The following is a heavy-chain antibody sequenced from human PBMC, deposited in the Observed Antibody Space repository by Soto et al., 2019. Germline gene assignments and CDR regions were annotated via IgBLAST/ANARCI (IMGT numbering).Heavy chain of an antibody. CDR1: GFSINNGGVG. CDR2: LYWNDDA. J-gene: IGHJ4*02. CDR3: AKRRALSNDSFFDQ. D-gene: IGHD4-4*01. Sequence: QITLKESGQTLVKPTQTLTLVCTLSGFSINNGGVGVGWIRQPPGKAPEWLALLYWNDDAWYSPSLRYRLSVTKHFSKNQVVLTMTHMAPVDAGTFYCAKRRALSNDSFFDQWGQGALVTVSS. V-gene: IGHV2-5*01.